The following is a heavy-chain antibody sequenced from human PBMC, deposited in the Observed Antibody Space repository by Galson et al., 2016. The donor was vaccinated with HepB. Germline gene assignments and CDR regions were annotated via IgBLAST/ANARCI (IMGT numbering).Heavy chain of an antibody. CDR1: GGTFSSYT. D-gene: IGHD3-3*01. CDR3: ARQITIFGVASHGMDV. J-gene: IGHJ6*04. V-gene: IGHV1-69*02. CDR2: IIPILGIA. Sequence: SVKVSCKASGGTFSSYTISWVRQAPGQGLEWMGRIIPILGIANYAQKFQGRVTITADKSTSTAYMELSSLRSEDTAVYYCARQITIFGVASHGMDVWGKGTTVTVSS.